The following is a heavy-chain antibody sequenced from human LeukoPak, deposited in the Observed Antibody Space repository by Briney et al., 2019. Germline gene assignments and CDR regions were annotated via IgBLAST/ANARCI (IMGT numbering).Heavy chain of an antibody. Sequence: SETLSLTCTVSGGSISSYYWSWIRQPPGKGLEWIGHIYYGGSTTYNPYLTSRVTISVDTSKNQFSLKLTSVTAADTALYYCARVAGLWFGDAYYMDVWGKGTTVTISS. V-gene: IGHV4-59*01. D-gene: IGHD3-10*01. CDR2: IYYGGST. J-gene: IGHJ6*03. CDR3: ARVAGLWFGDAYYMDV. CDR1: GGSISSYY.